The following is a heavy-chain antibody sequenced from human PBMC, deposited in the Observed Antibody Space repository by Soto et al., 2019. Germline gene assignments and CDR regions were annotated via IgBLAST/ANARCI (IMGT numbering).Heavy chain of an antibody. V-gene: IGHV4-59*01. CDR1: GGSISSYY. Sequence: QVQLQESGPGLVKPSESLSLTCTVSGGSISSYYWSWIRQPPGKGLEWIGYIYYSGSTNYNPSLKSRVTISVDTSKNQFSLKLSSVTAADTAVYYCARDYYGDYVHWYFDLWGRGTLVTVSS. CDR2: IYYSGST. D-gene: IGHD4-17*01. CDR3: ARDYYGDYVHWYFDL. J-gene: IGHJ2*01.